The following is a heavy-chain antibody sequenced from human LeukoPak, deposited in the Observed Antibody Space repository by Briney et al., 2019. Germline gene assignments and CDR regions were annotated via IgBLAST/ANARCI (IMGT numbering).Heavy chain of an antibody. V-gene: IGHV4-31*03. CDR3: ARGSYRSGSYNWFDP. Sequence: SETLSLTCTVSGGSISSDDHYWNWIRHHPGKGLEWIGYIYYSGSSYYNPSLKSRLTISVHTSKNQFSLELTSVTAADTAVYYCARGSYRSGSYNWFDPWGQGTLVTVSS. J-gene: IGHJ5*02. CDR1: GGSISSDDHY. D-gene: IGHD3-10*01. CDR2: IYYSGSS.